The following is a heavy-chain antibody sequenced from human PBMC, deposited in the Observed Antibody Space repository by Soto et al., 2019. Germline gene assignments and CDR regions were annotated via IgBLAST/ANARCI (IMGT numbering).Heavy chain of an antibody. V-gene: IGHV3-30*18. J-gene: IGHJ4*02. CDR3: AKEYYDFWSGYYTPDY. Sequence: QVQLVESGGGVVQPGRSLRLSCAASGFTFRSHGMHWVRQAPGKGLEWVALISYGGSNKYYADSVKGRFTISRDNSKDTLYLQMNRLRPEDTAVYYCAKEYYDFWSGYYTPDYWGQGTLVTVSS. D-gene: IGHD3-3*01. CDR1: GFTFRSHG. CDR2: ISYGGSNK.